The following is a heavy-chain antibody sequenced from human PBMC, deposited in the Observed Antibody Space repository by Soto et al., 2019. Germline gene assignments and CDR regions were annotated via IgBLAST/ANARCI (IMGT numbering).Heavy chain of an antibody. J-gene: IGHJ3*02. CDR3: AREEMATMRTAFDI. CDR1: GFTFSSYS. CDR2: ISSSSSTL. Sequence: EVQLVESGGGLVQPGGSLRLSCAASGFTFSSYSMNWVRQAPGKGLEWVSYISSSSSTLYYADSVKGRFTISRDNAKNSLYLQMNSLRAEDTAVYYCAREEMATMRTAFDIWGQGTMVTVSS. V-gene: IGHV3-48*01. D-gene: IGHD5-12*01.